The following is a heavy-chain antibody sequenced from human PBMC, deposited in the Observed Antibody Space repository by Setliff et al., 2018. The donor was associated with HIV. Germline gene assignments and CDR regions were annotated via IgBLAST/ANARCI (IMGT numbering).Heavy chain of an antibody. V-gene: IGHV1-18*01. D-gene: IGHD3-22*01. CDR3: ARDGYYYDGSAYSTYDY. Sequence: ASVKVSCKASGYTFINYGISWVQQAPGQGLAWMGWISAYNGNTNYAQQLQGRVTMTTDTSTSTAYMELRSLRSDDTAVYYSARDGYYYDGSAYSTYDYWGQGTLVTVSS. J-gene: IGHJ4*02. CDR2: ISAYNGNT. CDR1: GYTFINYG.